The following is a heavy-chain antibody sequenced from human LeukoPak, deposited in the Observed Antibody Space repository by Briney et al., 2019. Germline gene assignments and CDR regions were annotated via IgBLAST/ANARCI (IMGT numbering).Heavy chain of an antibody. CDR2: ISSSGSYV. CDR1: GFTFSSYN. J-gene: IGHJ4*02. D-gene: IGHD1-26*01. Sequence: PGGSLRLSCAASGFTFSSYNMNWVRQAPGKGLEWVSSISSSGSYVYYADSVKGRFTISRDNAKNSLYLQMNSLRAEDTAVYYCARDGRYSGSYYIDYWGQGTLVTVPS. V-gene: IGHV3-21*01. CDR3: ARDGRYSGSYYIDY.